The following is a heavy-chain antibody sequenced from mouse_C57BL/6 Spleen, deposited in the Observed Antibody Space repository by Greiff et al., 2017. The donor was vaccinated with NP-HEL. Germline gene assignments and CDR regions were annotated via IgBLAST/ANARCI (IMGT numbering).Heavy chain of an antibody. J-gene: IGHJ4*01. CDR2: ISYSGST. V-gene: IGHV3-1*01. CDR1: GYSITSGYD. Sequence: VQLQQSGPGMVKPSQSLSLTCTVTGYSITSGYDWHWIRHFPGNKLEWMGYISYSGSTNYNPSLNSRISITHDTSKNNYFLKLNSVTTEDTATYYCAREGFYYAMDYWGQGTSVTVSS. D-gene: IGHD3-1*01. CDR3: AREGFYYAMDY.